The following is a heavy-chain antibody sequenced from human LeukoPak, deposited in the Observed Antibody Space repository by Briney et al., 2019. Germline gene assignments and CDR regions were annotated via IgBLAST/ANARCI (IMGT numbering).Heavy chain of an antibody. CDR2: ISPSGST. Sequence: SETLSLTCTVSGGSINGGNYYWTWLRQPAWKGLEWIGRISPSGSTNHNPSLTSRVTISVDTSKNQFSLKLSSVTAADTAVYYCARGALAAPGYYYYYMDVWGKGTTVTVSS. CDR1: GGSINGGNYY. V-gene: IGHV4-61*02. CDR3: ARGALAAPGYYYYYMDV. D-gene: IGHD6-13*01. J-gene: IGHJ6*03.